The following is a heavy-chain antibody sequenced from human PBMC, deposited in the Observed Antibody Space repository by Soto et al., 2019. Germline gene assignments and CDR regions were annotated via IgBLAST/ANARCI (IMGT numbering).Heavy chain of an antibody. CDR3: ASPGGGYCSSTSCFSDAFDI. Sequence: QVQLVQSGAEVKKPGASVKVSCKASVYTFTSYGINWVRQAPGQGLEWMGWSSAYNGNTNYAQKLQGRVTMTTDTSKSTAYMELRSLRSDDTAVYYCASPGGGYCSSTSCFSDAFDIWGQGTMVTVSS. CDR1: VYTFTSYG. V-gene: IGHV1-18*01. CDR2: SSAYNGNT. J-gene: IGHJ3*02. D-gene: IGHD2-2*03.